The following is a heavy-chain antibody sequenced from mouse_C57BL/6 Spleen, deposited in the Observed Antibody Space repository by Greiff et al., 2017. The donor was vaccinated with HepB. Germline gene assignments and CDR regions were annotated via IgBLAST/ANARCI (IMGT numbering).Heavy chain of an antibody. CDR2: IYPSDSET. CDR1: GYTFTSYW. V-gene: IGHV1-61*01. CDR3: AREGLTLAWFAY. D-gene: IGHD1-3*01. Sequence: QVHVKQSGAELVRPGSSVKLSCKASGYTFTSYWMDWVKQRPGQGLEWIGNIYPSDSETHYNQKFKDKATLTVDKSSSTAYMQLSSLTSEDSAVYYCAREGLTLAWFAYWGQGTLVTVSA. J-gene: IGHJ3*01.